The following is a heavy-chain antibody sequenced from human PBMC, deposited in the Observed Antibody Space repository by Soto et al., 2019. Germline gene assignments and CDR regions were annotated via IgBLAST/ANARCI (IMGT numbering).Heavy chain of an antibody. D-gene: IGHD2-15*01. CDR2: IYYSGGT. V-gene: IGHV4-59*13. Sequence: SATREVTCTVSGRSISSYYWSSIRQPPGNGLEWLGYIYYSGGTNYNPSLKSRINISVDTSKKQFYLQLSSVTAADTAVYYCARGEDGVVVAATASVAAFDIWGQGIMVTV. CDR3: ARGEDGVVVAATASVAAFDI. J-gene: IGHJ3*02. CDR1: GRSISSYY.